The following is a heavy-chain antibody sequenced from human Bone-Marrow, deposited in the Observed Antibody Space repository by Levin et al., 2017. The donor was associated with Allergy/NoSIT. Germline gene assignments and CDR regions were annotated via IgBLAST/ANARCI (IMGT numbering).Heavy chain of an antibody. V-gene: IGHV3-23*01. Sequence: PGGSLRLSCEASGFTFSSYALNWVRQAPGKGLEWVLAISGSGHTTYEADSVKGRFSMSRDNSKNTMCLHMGNLRVEDTAVYYCVKGPRSVATIPSFFYGMDVWGQGTTVIVSS. CDR2: ISGSGHTT. CDR3: VKGPRSVATIPSFFYGMDV. CDR1: GFTFSSYA. J-gene: IGHJ6*02. D-gene: IGHD5-24*01.